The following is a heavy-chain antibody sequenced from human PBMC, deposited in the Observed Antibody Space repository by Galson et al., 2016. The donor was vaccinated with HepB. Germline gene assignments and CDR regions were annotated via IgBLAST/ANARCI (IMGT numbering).Heavy chain of an antibody. CDR2: ISRSGDST. Sequence: SLRLSCAASGFTFRNHGMTWVRQAPGKGLEGVSSISRSGDSTDYADSVKGRFTISRDNSKNTLSLQMNSLTADDTAIYYCVQGGSAPAGWGKGTTVTVSS. CDR1: GFTFRNHG. V-gene: IGHV3-23*01. J-gene: IGHJ6*03. D-gene: IGHD2-15*01. CDR3: VQGGSAPAG.